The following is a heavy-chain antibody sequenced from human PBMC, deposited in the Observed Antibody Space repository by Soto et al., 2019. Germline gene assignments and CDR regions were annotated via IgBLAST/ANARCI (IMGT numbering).Heavy chain of an antibody. Sequence: GGSLRLSCAASGFTFSSYGMHWVRQAPGKGLEWVAVISYDGSNKYYADSVKGRFTISRDNSKNTLYLQMNSLRAEDTAVYYCAKEGPPTPLYYDILTGYYDYWGQGTLVTVSS. D-gene: IGHD3-9*01. CDR2: ISYDGSNK. CDR3: AKEGPPTPLYYDILTGYYDY. V-gene: IGHV3-30*18. J-gene: IGHJ4*02. CDR1: GFTFSSYG.